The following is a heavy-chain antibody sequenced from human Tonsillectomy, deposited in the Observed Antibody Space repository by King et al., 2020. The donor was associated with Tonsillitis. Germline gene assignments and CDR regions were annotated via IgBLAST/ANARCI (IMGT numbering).Heavy chain of an antibody. CDR2: IHPSDSDT. Sequence: VQLVESGAEVKKPGESLKISCKGTGYSFTSYWIGWVRQMPGKGLEWMGIIHPSDSDTRYSPSFQGQVTISGHKSITTAYLQWSSLKASDTAMYYCARAPTGTYFFDSWGQGTLVTVSS. J-gene: IGHJ5*01. V-gene: IGHV5-51*01. CDR3: ARAPTGTYFFDS. D-gene: IGHD1-1*01. CDR1: GYSFTSYW.